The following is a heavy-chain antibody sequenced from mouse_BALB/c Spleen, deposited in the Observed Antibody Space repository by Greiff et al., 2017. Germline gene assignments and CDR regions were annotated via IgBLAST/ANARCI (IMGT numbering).Heavy chain of an antibody. J-gene: IGHJ4*01. CDR1: GYTFTSYW. CDR2: IFPGTGTT. V-gene: IGHV1S132*01. CDR3: ARSYKDAMDY. Sequence: QVQLQQSGAELVKPGASVKLSCKTSGYTFTSYWIQWVKQRPGQGLGWIGEIFPGTGTTYYNEKFKGKATLTIDTSSSTAYMQLSSLTSEDSAVYFCARSYKDAMDYWGQGTSVTLSS.